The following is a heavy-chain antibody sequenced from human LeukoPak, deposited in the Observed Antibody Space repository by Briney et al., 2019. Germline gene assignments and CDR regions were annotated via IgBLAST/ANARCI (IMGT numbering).Heavy chain of an antibody. J-gene: IGHJ6*02. D-gene: IGHD6-13*01. Sequence: SETLSLTCTVSGGSISSYYWSWLRQPPGKGLEWIGYIYYSGSTNYNPSLKSRVTISVDTSKNQFSLKLSSVTAADTAVYYCARDRSSSWWGDYYYGMDVWGQGTTVTVSS. CDR1: GGSISSYY. CDR3: ARDRSSSWWGDYYYGMDV. CDR2: IYYSGST. V-gene: IGHV4-59*01.